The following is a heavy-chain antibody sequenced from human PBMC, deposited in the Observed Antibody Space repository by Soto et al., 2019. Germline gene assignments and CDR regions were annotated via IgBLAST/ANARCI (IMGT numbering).Heavy chain of an antibody. V-gene: IGHV1-18*01. CDR1: GYTFTSYG. D-gene: IGHD2-2*01. CDR3: ARGGGDIVVVPAVVAFDI. CDR2: ISAYNGNT. J-gene: IGHJ3*02. Sequence: ASVKVSCKASGYTFTSYGISWVRQAPGQGLEWMGWISAYNGNTNYAQKLQGRVTMTTDTSTSTAYMELRSLRSDDTAVYYCARGGGDIVVVPAVVAFDIWGQGTMVTVSS.